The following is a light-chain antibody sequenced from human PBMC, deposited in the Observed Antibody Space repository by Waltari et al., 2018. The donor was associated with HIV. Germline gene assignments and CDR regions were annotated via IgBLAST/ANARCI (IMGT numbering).Light chain of an antibody. CDR2: RND. CDR3: ASWDDALSSWL. J-gene: IGLJ2*01. Sequence: QSALSQPPSTSRPPGQRVVISCSGSSSNVGKNYVSWFQQLPGAAPRLLLYRNDRRPSGVPDRFTAAKSGTSAALVISGLRSDDAAEYVCASWDDALSSWLFGGGTKLTVL. V-gene: IGLV1-47*01. CDR1: SSNVGKNY.